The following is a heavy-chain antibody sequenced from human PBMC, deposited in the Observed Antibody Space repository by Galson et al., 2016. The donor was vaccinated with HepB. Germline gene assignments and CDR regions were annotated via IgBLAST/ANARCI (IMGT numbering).Heavy chain of an antibody. Sequence: SMRLSCAASGFSFSRYWMAWVRQAPGKGLEWVGNIRADGTENDYVDSVRGRFTMSRDNPPRSLFLQMTSLRAEDTAIYYCARENHWKLDQWGQGTLVTVSS. D-gene: IGHD1-1*01. CDR2: IRADGTEN. J-gene: IGHJ5*02. CDR3: ARENHWKLDQ. V-gene: IGHV3-7*03. CDR1: GFSFSRYW.